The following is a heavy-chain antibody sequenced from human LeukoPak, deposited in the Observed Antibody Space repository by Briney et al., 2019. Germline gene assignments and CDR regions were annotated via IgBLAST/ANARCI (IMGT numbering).Heavy chain of an antibody. Sequence: SVKVSCKASGGTFISYAISWVRQAPGQGLEWMGGIIPIFGTANYAQKFQGRVTITADESTSTAYMELSSLRSEDTAVYYCAREGRGIAVAGTPVWGQGTMVTVSS. CDR3: AREGRGIAVAGTPV. V-gene: IGHV1-69*13. D-gene: IGHD6-19*01. CDR2: IIPIFGTA. J-gene: IGHJ3*01. CDR1: GGTFISYA.